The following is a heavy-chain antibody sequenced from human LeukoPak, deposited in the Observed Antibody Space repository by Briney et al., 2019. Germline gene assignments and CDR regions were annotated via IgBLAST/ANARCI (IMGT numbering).Heavy chain of an antibody. CDR3: AKDRGPYSGYDSFFDF. J-gene: IGHJ4*02. Sequence: PGGSLRLSCAASGFTVNSYTISWVRQAPGRGLEYVSDISASGATTYYADSVKGRFTISRDNSKNTLYLQMNSLRAEDTDVYYCAKDRGPYSGYDSFFDFWGQGTLVTVSS. D-gene: IGHD5-12*01. CDR2: ISASGATT. CDR1: GFTVNSYT. V-gene: IGHV3-23*01.